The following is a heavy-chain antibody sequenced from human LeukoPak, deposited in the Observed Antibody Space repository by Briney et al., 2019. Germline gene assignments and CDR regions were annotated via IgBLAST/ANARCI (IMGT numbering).Heavy chain of an antibody. J-gene: IGHJ6*03. CDR1: GGSFSGYY. D-gene: IGHD3-3*01. CDR2: INHSGST. CDR3: ARGHDFWSGIVLNYYYYYMDV. Sequence: SETLSLTCAVYGGSFSGYYWSWIRQPPGKGLEWIGEINHSGSTNYNPSHKSRVTISVDTSKNQFSLKLSSVTAADTAVYYCARGHDFWSGIVLNYYYYYMDVWGKGTTVTVSS. V-gene: IGHV4-34*01.